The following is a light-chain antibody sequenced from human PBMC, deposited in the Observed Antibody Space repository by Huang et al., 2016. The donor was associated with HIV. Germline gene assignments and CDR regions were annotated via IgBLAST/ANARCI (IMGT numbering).Light chain of an antibody. CDR1: QSIGSA. J-gene: IGKJ1*01. CDR3: HQSSTLPWT. CDR2: FAS. Sequence: EVVLTQFPDFQSATPKEKVTITCRASQSIGSALPWYQQKPNQSPQLLIKFASQSVSGVPSRFSGSGSGTEFTLTINSLEAEDAATYYCHQSSTLPWTFGQGTKVEIK. V-gene: IGKV6-21*01.